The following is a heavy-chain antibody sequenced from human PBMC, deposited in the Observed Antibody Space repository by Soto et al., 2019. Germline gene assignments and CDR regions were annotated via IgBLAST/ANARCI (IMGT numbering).Heavy chain of an antibody. D-gene: IGHD2-2*01. CDR2: ISGSGGST. V-gene: IGHV3-23*01. CDR1: GFTFSSYA. J-gene: IGHJ6*03. Sequence: GGSLRLSCAASGFTFSSYAMSWVRQAPGKGLEWVSAISGSGGSTYYADSVKGRFTISRDNSKNTLYLQMNSLRAEDTAVYYCAKDEYQPYYYYMDVWGKGTTVTVSS. CDR3: AKDEYQPYYYYMDV.